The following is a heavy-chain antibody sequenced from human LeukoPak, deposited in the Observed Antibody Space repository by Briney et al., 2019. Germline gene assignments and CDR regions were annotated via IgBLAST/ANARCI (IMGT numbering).Heavy chain of an antibody. CDR1: GFTFSSYW. D-gene: IGHD2-15*01. CDR3: ARAISPSHRYCSGGSCPEAFDY. V-gene: IGHV3-7*01. CDR2: IKKEGSEK. J-gene: IGHJ4*02. Sequence: GGFLRLSCAASGFTFSSYWMSWVRQAPGKGLEWVANIKKEGSEKYYVDSVKGRFTISRDNAKNSLYLQMNSLRAEDTAVYYCARAISPSHRYCSGGSCPEAFDYWGQGTLVTVSS.